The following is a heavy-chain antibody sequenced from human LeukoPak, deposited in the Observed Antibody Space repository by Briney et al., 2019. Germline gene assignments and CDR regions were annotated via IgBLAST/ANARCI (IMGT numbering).Heavy chain of an antibody. CDR1: GFTFSSYA. CDR3: AKRASGSGTSLYYFDY. J-gene: IGHJ4*02. D-gene: IGHD3-10*01. V-gene: IGHV3-23*01. Sequence: GGSLRLSCAASGFTFSSYAMTWVRQAPGKGLEWVSGISGSGGSTYYADSVKGRFTISRDNSKNTLYLQMNSLRAEDTAVYYCAKRASGSGTSLYYFDYWGQGTLVTVSS. CDR2: ISGSGGST.